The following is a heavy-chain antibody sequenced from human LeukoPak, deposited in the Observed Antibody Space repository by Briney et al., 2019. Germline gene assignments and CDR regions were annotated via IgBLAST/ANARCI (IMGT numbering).Heavy chain of an antibody. CDR1: GASISSYY. J-gene: IGHJ2*01. V-gene: IGHV4-59*01. D-gene: IGHD3-22*01. CDR2: IFHSGST. CDR3: ARTSYYYDTSGYNWYFAL. Sequence: PSETLSLTCTVSGASISSYYWSWIRQPPGKGLEWIGYIFHSGSTNYNPSLKSRVTISVDTSKNQLSLKLSSVTAADTAVYYCARTSYYYDTSGYNWYFALWGRGTLVTVSS.